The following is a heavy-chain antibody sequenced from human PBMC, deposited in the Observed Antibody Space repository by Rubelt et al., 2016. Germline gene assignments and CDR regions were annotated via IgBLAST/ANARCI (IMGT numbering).Heavy chain of an antibody. V-gene: IGHV4-34*01. CDR1: GGSFSGYY. Sequence: QVQLQQWGAGLLKPSETLSLTCAVYGGSFSGYYWSWIRQPPGKGLEWIGEINHSGSTNYNPSLKSRVTISVDTSKNQFSLKLSFVTAADTAVYYCARVIAVAGTVFDYWGQGTLVTVSS. J-gene: IGHJ4*02. CDR3: ARVIAVAGTVFDY. D-gene: IGHD6-19*01. CDR2: INHSGST.